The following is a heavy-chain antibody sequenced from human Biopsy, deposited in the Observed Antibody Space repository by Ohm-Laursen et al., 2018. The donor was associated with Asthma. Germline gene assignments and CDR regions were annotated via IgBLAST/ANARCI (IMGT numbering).Heavy chain of an antibody. CDR1: GFSLRTPGVG. CDR3: ALSQDSGFDDHSPSWFDP. V-gene: IGHV2-5*02. J-gene: IGHJ5*02. CDR2: IYWDDYN. Sequence: TQTLTLTSSFSGFSLRTPGVGVGWIRQSPGKALEWLALIYWDDYNLFRPSLKRRLTITKDPSKNQVVLTMTKMDPVDSGTYYCALSQDSGFDDHSPSWFDPWDQGTLVTVSS. D-gene: IGHD3-9*01.